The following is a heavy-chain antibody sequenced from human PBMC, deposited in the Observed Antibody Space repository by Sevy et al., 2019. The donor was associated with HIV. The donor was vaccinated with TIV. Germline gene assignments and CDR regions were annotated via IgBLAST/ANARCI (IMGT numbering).Heavy chain of an antibody. D-gene: IGHD4-17*01. CDR1: GYSFLTYW. Sequence: GESLKISCKGSGYSFLTYWIGWVRQMPGKGLEWMGLIFPADSNTRYSPSFQGQVTISADKSISTAYLQWSSLKASDTAMYYCARLDYGDSDAFDIWGQGAMVTVSS. J-gene: IGHJ3*02. V-gene: IGHV5-51*01. CDR2: IFPADSNT. CDR3: ARLDYGDSDAFDI.